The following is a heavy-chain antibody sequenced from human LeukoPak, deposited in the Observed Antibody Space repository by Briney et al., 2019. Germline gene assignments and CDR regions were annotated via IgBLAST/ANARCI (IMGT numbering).Heavy chain of an antibody. Sequence: ASVKVSCKASGYTFTSYDISWVRQAPGQGLEWMGWISTYNGNTNYAQKLQGRVTMTTDTITTTAYMELRSLRSDDMAVYYCARDHSGNWFDPWGQGTLVTVSS. V-gene: IGHV1-18*03. CDR1: GYTFTSYD. J-gene: IGHJ5*02. CDR2: ISTYNGNT. CDR3: ARDHSGNWFDP. D-gene: IGHD1-26*01.